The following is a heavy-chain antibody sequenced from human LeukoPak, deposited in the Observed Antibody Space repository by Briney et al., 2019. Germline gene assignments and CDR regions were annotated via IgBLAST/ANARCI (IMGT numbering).Heavy chain of an antibody. V-gene: IGHV1-2*02. CDR2: INPNSGGT. CDR1: GYTFTGYY. Sequence: ASVKVSCKASGYTFTGYYMHWVRQAPGQGLEWMGWINPNSGGTNYAQEFQGRVTMTRDTSISTAYMELSRLRSDDTAVYYCARVTQRIVVVTAIRASLGYWGQGTLVTVSS. D-gene: IGHD2-21*02. CDR3: ARVTQRIVVVTAIRASLGY. J-gene: IGHJ4*02.